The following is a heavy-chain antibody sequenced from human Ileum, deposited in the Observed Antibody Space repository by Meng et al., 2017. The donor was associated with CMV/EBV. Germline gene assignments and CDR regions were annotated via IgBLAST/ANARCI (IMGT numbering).Heavy chain of an antibody. CDR2: INQDGTIE. CDR1: GFTFSSSW. V-gene: IGHV3-7*01. J-gene: IGHJ4*02. CDR3: ARDAF. Sequence: GGSLRLSCAVSGFTFSSSWMTWVRQAPGRGLEWVANINQDGTIEQYVDSVKGRFTVSRDNAKNSLFLQMNSLRAEDTAVYYCARDAFWGQGTLVTVSS.